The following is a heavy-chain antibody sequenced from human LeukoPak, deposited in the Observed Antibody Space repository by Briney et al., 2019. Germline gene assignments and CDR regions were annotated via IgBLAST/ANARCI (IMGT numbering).Heavy chain of an antibody. Sequence: GGSLRLSCAASAFTFSNYAMSWVRQAPGKGLEWVSAINGRGRSAFYADSVKGRFTISRDNSKNTLYLQMNSLRAEDTAVYYCAAVASSWGNAFDIWGQGTMVTVSS. V-gene: IGHV3-23*01. CDR3: AAVASSWGNAFDI. J-gene: IGHJ3*02. CDR1: AFTFSNYA. CDR2: INGRGRSA. D-gene: IGHD7-27*01.